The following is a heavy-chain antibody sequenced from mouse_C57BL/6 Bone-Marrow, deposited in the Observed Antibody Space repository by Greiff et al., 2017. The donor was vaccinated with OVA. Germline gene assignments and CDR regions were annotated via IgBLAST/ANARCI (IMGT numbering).Heavy chain of an antibody. D-gene: IGHD1-1*01. Sequence: EVHLVESGGGLVQPKGSLKLSCAASGFTFNTYAMHWVRQAPGKGLEWVARIRSKSSNYATYYADSVKDRFTISRDDSQSMLYLQMNNLKTEDTAMYYCVRERDGSSYWYFDVWGTGTTVTVSS. J-gene: IGHJ1*03. V-gene: IGHV10-3*01. CDR1: GFTFNTYA. CDR3: VRERDGSSYWYFDV. CDR2: IRSKSSNYAT.